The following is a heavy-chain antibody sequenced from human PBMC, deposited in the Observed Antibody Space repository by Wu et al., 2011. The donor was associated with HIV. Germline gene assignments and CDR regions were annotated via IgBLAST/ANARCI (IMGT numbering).Heavy chain of an antibody. J-gene: IGHJ2*01. Sequence: QVQLVQSGAEVKKPGASVKVSCRASGYTFTGYYMHWVRQAPGQGLEWMGWINPNSGGTNYAQKFQGRVTMTTDTSISAAYMELSRLRSDDTAVYYCARGHVITMIVGPGYWYFDLWAVAPWSL. CDR1: GYTFTGYY. D-gene: IGHD3-22*01. CDR2: INPNSGGT. V-gene: IGHV1-2*02. CDR3: ARGHVITMIVGPGYWYFDL.